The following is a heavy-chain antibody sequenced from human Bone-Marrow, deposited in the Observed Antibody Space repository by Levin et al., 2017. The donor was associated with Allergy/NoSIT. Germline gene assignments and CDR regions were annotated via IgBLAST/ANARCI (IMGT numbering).Heavy chain of an antibody. J-gene: IGHJ4*02. CDR2: INNDGSGT. CDR3: ARDLEFSNHAHDS. Sequence: PGGSLRLSCAASGFTFSRFWMHWVRQVPGKGLVWLSRINNDGSGTVYAEFLEGRFTISRDNAKNTLYLQMNLLRVDDTGVYFCARDLEFSNHAHDSWGQGTLVTVSS. CDR1: GFTFSRFW. V-gene: IGHV3-74*01. D-gene: IGHD2/OR15-2a*01.